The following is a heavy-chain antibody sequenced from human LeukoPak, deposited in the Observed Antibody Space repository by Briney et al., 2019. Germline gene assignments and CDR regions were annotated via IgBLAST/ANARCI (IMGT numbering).Heavy chain of an antibody. CDR2: ISAYNGNT. CDR3: ARDAPHVLLWFPGGDY. D-gene: IGHD3-10*01. V-gene: IGHV1-18*01. CDR1: GYTFTSYG. Sequence: ASVKVSCKASGYTFTSYGISWVRQAPGQGLEWMGWISAYNGNTNYAQKLQGRVTMTTDTSTSTAYMELRSLRSDDTAVYYCARDAPHVLLWFPGGDYWGQGTLVTVSS. J-gene: IGHJ4*02.